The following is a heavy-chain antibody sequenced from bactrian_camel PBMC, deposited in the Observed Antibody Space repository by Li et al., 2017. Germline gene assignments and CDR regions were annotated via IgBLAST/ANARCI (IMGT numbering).Heavy chain of an antibody. CDR2: VAYDGWVS. Sequence: VQLVESGGGQVQPGGSLRLSCIASGFQFGDYPMSWVRQGPGKDLEWLAQVAYDGWVSRYNDPAKGRFTISRDNAKNTLYLQMNSLKPEDTAMYYCATGEGFDCSGAYCSLHYWGQGTQVTVS. CDR3: ATGEGFDCSGAYCSLHY. D-gene: IGHD3*01. CDR1: GFQFGDYP. J-gene: IGHJ4*01. V-gene: IGHV3S42*01.